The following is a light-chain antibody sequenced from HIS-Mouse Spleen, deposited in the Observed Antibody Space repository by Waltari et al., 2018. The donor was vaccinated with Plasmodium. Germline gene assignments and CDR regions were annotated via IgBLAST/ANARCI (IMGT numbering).Light chain of an antibody. CDR3: YSTDSSGNHRV. V-gene: IGLV3-10*01. Sequence: SYELSQPPSVSVSPGQTPSITCSGDALPTYNAYWYPQKSGQAPVLVIFEDSKRPSGIPEGFSGSSAGTMATLTISGAQVEDEADYYCYSTDSSGNHRVFGGGTKLTVL. CDR1: ALPTYN. CDR2: EDS. J-gene: IGLJ3*02.